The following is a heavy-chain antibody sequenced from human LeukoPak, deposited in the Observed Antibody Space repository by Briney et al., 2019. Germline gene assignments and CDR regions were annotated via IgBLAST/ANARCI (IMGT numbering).Heavy chain of an antibody. D-gene: IGHD6-19*01. Sequence: SVKVSCKASGGTFSSYAISWVRQAPGQGLEWMGRIIPILGIANYAQKFQGRVTITADKSTSTAYMELSSLRSEDTAVYYCATVRWLGHNWFDPWGQGTLVTVSS. CDR3: ATVRWLGHNWFDP. J-gene: IGHJ5*02. CDR1: GGTFSSYA. CDR2: IIPILGIA. V-gene: IGHV1-69*04.